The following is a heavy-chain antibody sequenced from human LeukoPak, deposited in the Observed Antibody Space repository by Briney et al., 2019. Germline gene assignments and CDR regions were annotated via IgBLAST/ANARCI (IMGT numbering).Heavy chain of an antibody. CDR3: AKDRWCSSTSCIYYFDYYMDV. CDR1: GFTFSSLG. J-gene: IGHJ6*03. CDR2: LRVEGNNK. V-gene: IGHV3-30*02. D-gene: IGHD2-2*01. Sequence: GSLRLSCAASGFTFSSLGMHWGRQGPSKGLEGGAFLRVEGNNKYYADSVKGRFTISRDNSKNTLYLQMNSLRAEDTAVYYCAKDRWCSSTSCIYYFDYYMDVWGKGTTVTVSS.